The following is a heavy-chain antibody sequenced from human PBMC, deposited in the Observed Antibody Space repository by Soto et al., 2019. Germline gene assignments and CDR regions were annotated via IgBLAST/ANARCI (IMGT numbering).Heavy chain of an antibody. Sequence: EVQLVESGGGLIQPGGSLRLSCAASGFTVSDNYMSWVRQAPGKGLEWVSIIYRSDTTYYADSVKGRFTISRDNSKNTLFLQMNSLRAEDTAVYYCARRRVTAAPTYYFDYWGQGTLVTVS. CDR3: ARRRVTAAPTYYFDY. CDR1: GFTVSDNY. J-gene: IGHJ4*02. D-gene: IGHD6-13*01. CDR2: IYRSDTT. V-gene: IGHV3-53*01.